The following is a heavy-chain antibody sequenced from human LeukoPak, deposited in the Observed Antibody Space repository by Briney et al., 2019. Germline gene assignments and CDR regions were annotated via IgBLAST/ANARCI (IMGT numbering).Heavy chain of an antibody. CDR3: AGPYYYDSSGYYPLGI. CDR2: IYPGDSDT. Sequence: GESLKVSCKGSGYSFTSYWVGWVRQMPGKGLEWMGIIYPGDSDTRYSPSFQGQVTISADKSISTAYLQWSSLKASDTAMYYCAGPYYYDSSGYYPLGIWGQGTLVTVSS. CDR1: GYSFTSYW. J-gene: IGHJ4*02. D-gene: IGHD3-22*01. V-gene: IGHV5-51*01.